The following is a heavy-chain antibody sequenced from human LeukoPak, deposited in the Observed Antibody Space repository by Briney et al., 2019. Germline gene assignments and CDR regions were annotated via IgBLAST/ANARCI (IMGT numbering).Heavy chain of an antibody. Sequence: SETLSLTCTVSGGSISSSTYYWGWIRQPPGKGLEWIGSIYYSGPTYYNPSLKSRVTISVDTSKNHFSRKLTSVAAADTAVYYCARAHYYYYYMDVWGKGTTVTVSS. CDR2: IYYSGPT. V-gene: IGHV4-39*01. J-gene: IGHJ6*03. CDR3: ARAHYYYYYMDV. CDR1: GGSISSSTYY.